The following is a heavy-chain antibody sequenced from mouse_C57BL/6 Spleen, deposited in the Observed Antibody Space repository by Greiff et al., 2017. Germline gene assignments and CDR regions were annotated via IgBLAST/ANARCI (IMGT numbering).Heavy chain of an antibody. V-gene: IGHV1-76*01. J-gene: IGHJ4*01. D-gene: IGHD2-10*02. CDR1: GYTFTDYY. CDR2: IYPGSGNT. Sequence: LVESGAELVRPGASVKLSCKASGYTFTDYYINWVKQRPGQGLEWIARIYPGSGNTYYNEKVKGKATLTAEKSSSTAYMQLSSLTSEDSAVYFCARSGYGNYYAMDYWGQGTSVTVSS. CDR3: ARSGYGNYYAMDY.